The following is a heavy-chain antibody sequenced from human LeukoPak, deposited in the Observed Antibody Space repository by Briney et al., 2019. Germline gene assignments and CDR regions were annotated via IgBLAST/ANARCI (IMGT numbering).Heavy chain of an antibody. Sequence: PGGSLRLSCAASGFTFSSYAMSWVRQAPGKGLEWVSAISGSGGSTYYADSVKGRFTISRDHAENLIYLQMNSLRVEDTAIYYCARELWFGELDPWGQGTLVTVSS. CDR2: ISGSGGST. V-gene: IGHV3-23*01. CDR3: ARELWFGELDP. CDR1: GFTFSSYA. D-gene: IGHD3-10*01. J-gene: IGHJ5*02.